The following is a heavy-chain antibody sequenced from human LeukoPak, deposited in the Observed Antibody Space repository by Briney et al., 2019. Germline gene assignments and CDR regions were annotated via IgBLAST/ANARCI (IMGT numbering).Heavy chain of an antibody. V-gene: IGHV1-24*01. CDR2: FDPEDGET. J-gene: IGHJ4*02. CDR1: GYTLTELS. D-gene: IGHD1-26*01. Sequence: ASVTVSCKVSGYTLTELSMHWVRQAPGKGLEWMGGFDPEDGETIYAQKFQGRVTMTEDTSTDTAYMELSSLRSEDTAVYYCATLGSGSYLLDYWGQGTLVTVSS. CDR3: ATLGSGSYLLDY.